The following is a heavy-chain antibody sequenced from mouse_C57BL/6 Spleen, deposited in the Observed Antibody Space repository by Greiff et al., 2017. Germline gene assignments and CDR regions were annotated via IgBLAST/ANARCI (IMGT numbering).Heavy chain of an antibody. J-gene: IGHJ4*01. CDR2: IYPGSGNT. D-gene: IGHD1-1*01. V-gene: IGHV1-76*01. CDR1: GYTFTDYY. CDR3: AREHYYGSSRYAMDY. Sequence: VQLQQSGAELVRPGASVKLSCKASGYTFTDYYINWVKQRPGQGLEWIARIYPGSGNTYYNEKFKGKATLTAEKSSSTAYMQLSSLTSEDSAVYFCAREHYYGSSRYAMDYWGQGTSVTVSS.